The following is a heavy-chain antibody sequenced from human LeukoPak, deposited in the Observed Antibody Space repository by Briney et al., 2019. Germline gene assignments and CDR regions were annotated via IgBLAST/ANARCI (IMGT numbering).Heavy chain of an antibody. CDR1: GFIFSTHW. CDR2: IKRDGSFI. Sequence: PGGSLRLSCAASGFIFSTHWMSWLRQAPGKGLEWVALIKRDGSFIHYVDSVKGRFTISRNNAKNSLSLQMNSLRADDTAGYYCAGDEGWTFDIWGQGTKVTVSS. V-gene: IGHV3-7*01. D-gene: IGHD5-24*01. J-gene: IGHJ3*02. CDR3: AGDEGWTFDI.